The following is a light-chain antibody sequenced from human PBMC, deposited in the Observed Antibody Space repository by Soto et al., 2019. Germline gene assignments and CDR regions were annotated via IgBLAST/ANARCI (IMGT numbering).Light chain of an antibody. CDR3: LQDYNYPRT. CDR1: QNINSW. CDR2: DAS. V-gene: IGKV1-5*01. Sequence: DIHMTQSPSTLSASVGDRVTITCRASQNINSWLAWYQQKPGKAPKLLIYDASSLESGVPSRFSGSGSGTDFTLTISSLQPEDFATYYCLQDYNYPRTFGQGTKVDIK. J-gene: IGKJ1*01.